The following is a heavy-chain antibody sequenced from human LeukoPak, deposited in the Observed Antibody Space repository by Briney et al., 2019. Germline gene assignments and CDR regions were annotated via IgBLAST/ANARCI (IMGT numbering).Heavy chain of an antibody. CDR3: ARENFQY. V-gene: IGHV3-7*04. CDR1: GFTFSSYW. Sequence: GGSLRLSCAASGFTFSSYWMNWVRQAPGKGLEWVANIKPDGSDQYYVDSVKGQFTISRDNAKNSLYLQMNSLRAEDTAVYYCARENFQYWAQGTLVTVSS. CDR2: IKPDGSDQ. J-gene: IGHJ4*02.